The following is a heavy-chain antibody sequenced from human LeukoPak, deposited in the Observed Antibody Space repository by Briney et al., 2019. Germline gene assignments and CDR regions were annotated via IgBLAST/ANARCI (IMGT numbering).Heavy chain of an antibody. Sequence: PGGSLRLSCAASGFTFSSYSMNWVRQAPGKGLEWVSSISSSSSYIYYADSVKGRFTISRDNAKNSLYLQMNSLRAEDTAVYYCARDYYDILTGYRYYYMDVWGKGTTVTVSS. CDR2: ISSSSSYI. J-gene: IGHJ6*03. CDR3: ARDYYDILTGYRYYYMDV. CDR1: GFTFSSYS. V-gene: IGHV3-21*01. D-gene: IGHD3-9*01.